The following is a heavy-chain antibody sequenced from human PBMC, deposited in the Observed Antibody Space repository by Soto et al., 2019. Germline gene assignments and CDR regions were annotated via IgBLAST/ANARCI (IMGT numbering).Heavy chain of an antibody. CDR1: GFTFSIYG. V-gene: IGHV3-30*18. CDR2: ISYDGGQK. D-gene: IGHD6-13*01. CDR3: AKEIAIADDFDY. Sequence: PGGSLRLSCAASGFTFSIYGMHWVRQAPGKGLEWVAVISYDGGQKHYADSVKGRFTISRDNSKNTLFLQMNSLSAEDTAVYYCAKEIAIADDFDYWGQGSLVTVS. J-gene: IGHJ4*02.